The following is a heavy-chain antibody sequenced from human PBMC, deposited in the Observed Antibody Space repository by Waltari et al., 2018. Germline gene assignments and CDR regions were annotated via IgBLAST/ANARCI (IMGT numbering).Heavy chain of an antibody. CDR1: GFTFSSYA. D-gene: IGHD2-8*01. Sequence: EVQLLESGGGLVQPGGSLRLSCAASGFTFSSYAMSWVRQAPGKGVEWVSVIYSGGSTYYADSVKGRFTISRDNSKNTLYLQMNSLRAEDTAVYYCAKDLYGLDAFDIWGQGTMVTVSS. CDR3: AKDLYGLDAFDI. V-gene: IGHV3-23*03. J-gene: IGHJ3*02. CDR2: IYSGGST.